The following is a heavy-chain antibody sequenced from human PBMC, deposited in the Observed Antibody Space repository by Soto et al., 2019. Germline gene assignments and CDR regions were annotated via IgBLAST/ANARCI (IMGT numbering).Heavy chain of an antibody. CDR3: ASSSLVDTAMGYYYYYHMDV. Sequence: GESLKISCKGSGYRFTSYWIGWVRQMPGKGLEWMGIIYPGDSDTRYSPSFQGQVTISADKSTSTAYMELSSLRSEDTAVYYCASSSLVDTAMGYYYYYHMDVWGKGTTVTVSS. CDR1: GYRFTSYW. D-gene: IGHD5-18*01. V-gene: IGHV5-51*01. CDR2: IYPGDSDT. J-gene: IGHJ6*03.